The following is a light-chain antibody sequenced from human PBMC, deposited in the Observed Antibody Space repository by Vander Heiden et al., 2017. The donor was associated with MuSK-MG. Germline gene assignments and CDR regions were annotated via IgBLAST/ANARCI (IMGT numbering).Light chain of an antibody. CDR1: SSNIGKNA. Sequence: QSVLTQPPSGSEAPGQRVTISCSGSSSNIGKNAVNWYQHLPGRAPKVLVYYDDLVPSGVSSRFSASKSGTSASLAISGLQSEDEAEYYCATWDSRLNGYVFGSGTTVTVL. CDR2: YDD. J-gene: IGLJ1*01. V-gene: IGLV1-36*01. CDR3: ATWDSRLNGYV.